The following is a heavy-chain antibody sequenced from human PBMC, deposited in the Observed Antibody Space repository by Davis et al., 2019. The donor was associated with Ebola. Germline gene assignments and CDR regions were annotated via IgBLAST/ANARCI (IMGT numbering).Heavy chain of an antibody. D-gene: IGHD5-18*01. J-gene: IGHJ6*02. Sequence: SETLSLTCTVSGGSISSYYWSWIRQPPGKGLEWIGYIYYSGSTNYNPSLKSRVTISVDTSKNQFSLKLSSVTAADTAVYYCARGGRLGDTAMGYYYYYYGMDVWGQGTTVTVSS. V-gene: IGHV4-59*01. CDR1: GGSISSYY. CDR3: ARGGRLGDTAMGYYYYYYGMDV. CDR2: IYYSGST.